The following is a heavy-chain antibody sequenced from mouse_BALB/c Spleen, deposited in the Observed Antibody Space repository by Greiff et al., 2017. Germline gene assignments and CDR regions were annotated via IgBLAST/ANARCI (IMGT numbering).Heavy chain of an antibody. V-gene: IGHV5-6-2*01. CDR1: GFTFSSYY. CDR2: INSNGGST. D-gene: IGHD1-2*01. J-gene: IGHJ1*01. CDR3: ARSITTAWYFDV. Sequence: EVQRVESGGGLVKLGGSLKLSCAASGFTFSSYYMSWVRQTPEKRLELVAAINSNGGSTYYPDTVKGRFTISRDNAKNTLYLQMSSLKSEDTALYYCARSITTAWYFDVWGAGTTVTVSS.